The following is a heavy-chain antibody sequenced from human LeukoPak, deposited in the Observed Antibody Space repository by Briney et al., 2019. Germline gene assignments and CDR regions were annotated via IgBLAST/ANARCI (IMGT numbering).Heavy chain of an antibody. V-gene: IGHV3-9*03. CDR2: ISWNSGSI. J-gene: IGHJ4*02. Sequence: GGSLRLSCAASGFTFYDYAMHWVRQAPGKGLEWVSGISWNSGSIGYADSVKGRFTISRDNAKNSLYLQMNSLRAEDMALYYCAKGGSGYYDSSGYGTFDYWGQGTLVTVSS. D-gene: IGHD3-22*01. CDR3: AKGGSGYYDSSGYGTFDY. CDR1: GFTFYDYA.